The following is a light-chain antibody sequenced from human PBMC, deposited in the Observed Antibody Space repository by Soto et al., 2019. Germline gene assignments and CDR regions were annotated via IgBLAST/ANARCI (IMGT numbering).Light chain of an antibody. CDR3: CSYAGDYNLV. CDR2: DVN. J-gene: IGLJ3*02. Sequence: QSVLTQPRSVSGSPGQSVTISCTGTNSDVGAYNFVSWYQQQPGKAPKLILYDVNQRPSGVPDRLSGSKSDNTASLTISGLRTEDEADYYCCSYAGDYNLVFGGGTK. CDR1: NSDVGAYNF. V-gene: IGLV2-11*01.